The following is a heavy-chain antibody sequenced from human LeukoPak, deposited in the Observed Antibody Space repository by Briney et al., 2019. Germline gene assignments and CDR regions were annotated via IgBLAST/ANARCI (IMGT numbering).Heavy chain of an antibody. CDR3: AKLKQWQPQRYFFEY. V-gene: IGHV3-23*01. CDR2: FSGTSST. Sequence: GGSLRLSCAASGFTFSSYAMRWVRQAPGKGLEWVSTFSGTSSTSYAEAVKGRVTISRDNSKNTLYLQLNSLRAENTAVYYCAKLKQWQPQRYFFEYWGQGALVTVAS. J-gene: IGHJ4*02. D-gene: IGHD6-19*01. CDR1: GFTFSSYA.